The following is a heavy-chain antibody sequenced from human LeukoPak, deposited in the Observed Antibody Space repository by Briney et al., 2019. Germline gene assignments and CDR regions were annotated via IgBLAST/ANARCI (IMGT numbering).Heavy chain of an antibody. Sequence: ASVKVSCKASGYTFTSYDINWVRHATGQGLEWMGWMNPNSGNTGYAQKFQGRVTITRNTSISTAYMELSSLRSEDTAVYYCARERDLTGNGWFDPWGQGTLVTVSS. D-gene: IGHD1-20*01. CDR3: ARERDLTGNGWFDP. V-gene: IGHV1-8*03. CDR2: MNPNSGNT. CDR1: GYTFTSYD. J-gene: IGHJ5*02.